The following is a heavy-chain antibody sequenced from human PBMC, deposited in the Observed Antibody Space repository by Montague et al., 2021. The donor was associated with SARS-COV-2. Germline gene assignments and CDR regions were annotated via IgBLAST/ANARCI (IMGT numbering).Heavy chain of an antibody. D-gene: IGHD3-3*01. CDR3: ARGYQLRFLEWSSRQSTFDY. V-gene: IGHV4-34*01. CDR2: INHSGST. J-gene: IGHJ4*02. CDR1: GGSFSGYY. Sequence: SETLSLTCAVYGGSFSGYYWSWIRQPPGKGLEWIGEINHSGSTNYNPSLTIRVTISVDTSKNQFSLKLSSVTAAATAVYYCARGYQLRFLEWSSRQSTFDYWGQGTLVTVSS.